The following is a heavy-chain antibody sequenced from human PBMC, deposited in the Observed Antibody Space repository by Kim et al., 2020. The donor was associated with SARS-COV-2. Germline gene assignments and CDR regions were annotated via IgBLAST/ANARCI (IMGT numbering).Heavy chain of an antibody. CDR2: ST. CDR3: ARMVRGVSY. J-gene: IGHJ4*02. D-gene: IGHD3-10*01. Sequence: STSYAQKFQGRVTMTRDTSTSTVYMELSSLRSEDTAVYYCARMVRGVSYWGQGTLVTVSS. V-gene: IGHV1-46*01.